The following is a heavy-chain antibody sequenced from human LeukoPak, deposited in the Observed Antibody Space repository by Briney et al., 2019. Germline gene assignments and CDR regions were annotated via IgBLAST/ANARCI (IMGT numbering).Heavy chain of an antibody. V-gene: IGHV3-21*01. CDR2: ISSSSSYI. D-gene: IGHD5-18*01. CDR1: GFTFSSNS. Sequence: GGSLRLSCAASGFTFSSNSMTWVRQAPGKGLEWVSCISSSSSYIYYADLVKGRFTISRDNAKNSLYLQMNSLRAEDTAVYYCAKGVDTAMVWGQGTLVTVSS. CDR3: AKGVDTAMV. J-gene: IGHJ4*02.